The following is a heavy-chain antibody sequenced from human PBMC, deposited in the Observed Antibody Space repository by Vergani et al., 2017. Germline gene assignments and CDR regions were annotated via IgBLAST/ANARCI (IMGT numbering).Heavy chain of an antibody. CDR3: VRERAPFDAFDV. V-gene: IGHV3-11*01. CDR1: GFSFSDHY. J-gene: IGHJ3*01. Sequence: QVQLVESGGGLVKPGGSLSLSCAASGFSFSDHYMTWIRQAPGKGLEWVSYISNSGNTIEYADSVKGRFSISRDNAKSSLFLQMDSLRAEDTAVYYCVRERAPFDAFDVWGQGTMVTVSS. CDR2: ISNSGNTI.